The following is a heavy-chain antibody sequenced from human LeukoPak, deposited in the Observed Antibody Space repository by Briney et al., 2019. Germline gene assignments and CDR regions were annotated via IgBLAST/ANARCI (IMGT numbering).Heavy chain of an antibody. CDR1: GLTFSSYA. Sequence: PGGSLRLSCAASGLTFSSYAMSWVRQAPGKGLEWVSAISGSGGSTYYADSVKGRFTISRDNSKNTLYLQMNSLRVEDTAVYYCVKDRVGTWEPIDYWGQGTLVTVSS. CDR3: VKDRVGTWEPIDY. J-gene: IGHJ4*02. D-gene: IGHD1-26*01. V-gene: IGHV3-23*01. CDR2: ISGSGGST.